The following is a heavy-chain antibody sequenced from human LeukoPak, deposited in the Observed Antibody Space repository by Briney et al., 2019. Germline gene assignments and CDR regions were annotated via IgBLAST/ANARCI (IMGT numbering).Heavy chain of an antibody. Sequence: SETLSLTCTVSGGSISSGGYYWSWIRQPPGKGLEWIGYIYHSGSTYYDPSLKSRVTISVDTSKNQFSLKLSSVTAADTAVYYCAREPSHITMIVVVLNWFDPWGQGTLVTVSS. CDR2: IYHSGST. D-gene: IGHD3-22*01. V-gene: IGHV4-30-2*01. CDR1: GGSISSGGYY. CDR3: AREPSHITMIVVVLNWFDP. J-gene: IGHJ5*02.